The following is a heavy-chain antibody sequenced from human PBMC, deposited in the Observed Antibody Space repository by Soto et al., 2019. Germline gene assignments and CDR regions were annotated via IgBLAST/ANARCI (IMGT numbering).Heavy chain of an antibody. CDR2: IWYDGNKK. Sequence: PGRSLRLPCAASGFTFGTYGMHWVRQAPGKGLEWVAVIWYDGNKKNYADSVKGRFTISRDNPKNTLYLQMNSLRAEDTAVYYCARDLYYYDTSVYLGNYFESWGQGTLVTVSS. CDR1: GFTFGTYG. V-gene: IGHV3-33*01. J-gene: IGHJ4*02. D-gene: IGHD3-22*01. CDR3: ARDLYYYDTSVYLGNYFES.